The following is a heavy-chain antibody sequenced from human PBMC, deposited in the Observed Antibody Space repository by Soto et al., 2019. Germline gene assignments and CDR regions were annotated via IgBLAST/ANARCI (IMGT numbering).Heavy chain of an antibody. D-gene: IGHD5-12*01. J-gene: IGHJ4*02. CDR2: IIPILGIA. CDR3: ARTRGENSGYDPYFDY. CDR1: GGTFSSYT. V-gene: IGHV1-69*02. Sequence: QVQLVQSGAEVKKPGSSVKVSCKASGGTFSSYTISWVRQAPGQGLEWMGRIIPILGIANYAQKFQGRVTITADKSTSTAYMELSSLRSEDTAVYYCARTRGENSGYDPYFDYWGQGTLVTVSS.